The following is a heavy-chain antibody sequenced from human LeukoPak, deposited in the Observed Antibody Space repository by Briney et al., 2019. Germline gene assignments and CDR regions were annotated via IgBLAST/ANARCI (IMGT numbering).Heavy chain of an antibody. CDR1: GYSISSDHY. V-gene: IGHV4-38-2*02. D-gene: IGHD1-26*01. CDR3: AREGTREWETDY. CDR2: IFHSGSA. Sequence: SETLSLACTVSGYSISSDHYWGWIRQPPGKGLEWIGSIFHSGSAYYNPSLESRVTISVDTSNNQFSLKLTSVTAADTAVYYCAREGTREWETDYWGQGTLVTVSS. J-gene: IGHJ4*02.